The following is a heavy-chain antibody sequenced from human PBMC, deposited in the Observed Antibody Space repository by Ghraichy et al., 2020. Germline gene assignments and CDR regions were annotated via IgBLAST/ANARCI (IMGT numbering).Heavy chain of an antibody. J-gene: IGHJ6*02. Sequence: SETLSLTCTVSGGSISSYYWSWIRQPPGKGLEWIGYIYYSGSTNYNPSLKSRVTISVDTSKNQFSLKLSSVTAADTAVYYCARLKADYYDSSGYYYYYYYYGMDVWGQGTTVTVSS. CDR1: GGSISSYY. CDR2: IYYSGST. V-gene: IGHV4-59*08. D-gene: IGHD3-22*01. CDR3: ARLKADYYDSSGYYYYYYYYGMDV.